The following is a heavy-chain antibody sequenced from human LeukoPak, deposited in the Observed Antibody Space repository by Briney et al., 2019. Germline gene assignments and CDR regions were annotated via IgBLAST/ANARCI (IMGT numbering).Heavy chain of an antibody. CDR2: INPSGGST. CDR3: AREIDAFDI. J-gene: IGHJ3*02. CDR1: GYTFTNYY. V-gene: IGHV1-46*01. Sequence: ASLKVSCKASGYTFTNYYIHWVRQAPGQGLQWMGIINPSGGSTNYAQKFQGRVTMTRDTSTSTVYMELSSLRSEDTAVYYCAREIDAFDIWGQGTMVTVFS.